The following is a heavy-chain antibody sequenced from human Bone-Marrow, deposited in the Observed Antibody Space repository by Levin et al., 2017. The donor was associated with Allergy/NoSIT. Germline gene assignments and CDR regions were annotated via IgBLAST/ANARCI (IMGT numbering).Heavy chain of an antibody. V-gene: IGHV1-2*02. D-gene: IGHD3-3*02. J-gene: IGHJ3*01. CDR2: INPRSGDT. Sequence: GASVKVSCKASGNSFSDHYIHWVRQAPGQGLEWMGCINPRSGDTKYAPNFQGRVAMTRDKFGTTVYMTFSSLRRDDTALFFCATGESDSWSRAFRFWGPGTMVTVSS. CDR1: GNSFSDHY. CDR3: ATGESDSWSRAFRF.